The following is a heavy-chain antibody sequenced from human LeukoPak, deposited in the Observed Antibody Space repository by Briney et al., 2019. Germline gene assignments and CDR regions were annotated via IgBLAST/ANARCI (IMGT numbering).Heavy chain of an antibody. CDR2: INPSGGST. CDR1: GYTFTSYY. D-gene: IGHD3-3*01. CDR3: ARAPPNPILHY. Sequence: ASVKVSCKASGYTFTSYYMHWVRQAPGQGLEWMGIINPSGGSTSYAQKFQGRVTMTRDTSISTAYMELSRLRSDDTAVYYCARAPPNPILHYWGQGTLVTVSS. J-gene: IGHJ4*02. V-gene: IGHV1-46*01.